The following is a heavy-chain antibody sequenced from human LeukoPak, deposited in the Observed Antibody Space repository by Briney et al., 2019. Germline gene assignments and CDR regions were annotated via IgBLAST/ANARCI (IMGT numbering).Heavy chain of an antibody. CDR1: GFTFSSYS. CDR3: ARETNSGSYLELYYFDY. J-gene: IGHJ4*02. D-gene: IGHD1-26*01. V-gene: IGHV3-21*01. Sequence: GGSLRLSCAASGFTFSSYSMNWVRQAPGKGLEWVSSISSSSSYIYYADSVKGRFTISRDNAKNSLYLQMNSLRAEDTAVYYCARETNSGSYLELYYFDYWGQETLVTVSS. CDR2: ISSSSSYI.